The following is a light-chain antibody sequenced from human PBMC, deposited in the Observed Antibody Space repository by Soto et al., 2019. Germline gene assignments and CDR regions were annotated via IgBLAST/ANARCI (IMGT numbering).Light chain of an antibody. Sequence: QSALTQPRSVSGFPGQSVTISCTGTSSDVDDYNYVSWLQQHPGKAPKLMIYDVSERPSGVPDRFSGSKSGNTASLTISGLQAEDEADYYCCSYGGTFYVFGTGTKVTVL. CDR3: CSYGGTFYV. V-gene: IGLV2-11*01. CDR1: SSDVDDYNY. CDR2: DVS. J-gene: IGLJ1*01.